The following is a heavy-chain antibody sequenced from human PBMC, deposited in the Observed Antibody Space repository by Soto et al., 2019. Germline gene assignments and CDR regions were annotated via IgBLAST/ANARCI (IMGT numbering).Heavy chain of an antibody. V-gene: IGHV4-31*03. CDR1: GGSITTNGHY. CDR2: IYYTGNS. J-gene: IGHJ4*02. CDR3: AREQWGFDS. Sequence: QVQLQESGPELVKPSQTLSLTCSVSGGSITTNGHYWTWIRQHPGQGLEWIAYIYYTGNSYLNPSLKXRXSLXVDTSKNQFSLELRSVTAANTAVYYCAREQWGFDSWGQGTLVTVSS. D-gene: IGHD6-19*01.